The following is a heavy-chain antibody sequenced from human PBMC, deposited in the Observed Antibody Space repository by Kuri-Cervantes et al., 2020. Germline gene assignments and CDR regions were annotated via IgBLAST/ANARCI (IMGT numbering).Heavy chain of an antibody. CDR1: GFTFSDYY. J-gene: IGHJ6*02. CDR2: ISSSGSTI. Sequence: GGSLRLSCAASGFTFSDYYMSWIRQAPGKGLEWVSYISSSGSTIYYADSVKGRFTISRDNAKNSLYLQMNSLRAEGTAVYYCAKLLGYYDSSGYYSRYYYYGMDVWGQGTTVTVSS. D-gene: IGHD3-22*01. CDR3: AKLLGYYDSSGYYSRYYYYGMDV. V-gene: IGHV3-11*01.